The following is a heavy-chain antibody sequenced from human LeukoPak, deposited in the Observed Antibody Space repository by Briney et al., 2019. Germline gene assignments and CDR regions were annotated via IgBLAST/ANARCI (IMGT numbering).Heavy chain of an antibody. J-gene: IGHJ4*02. Sequence: SETLSLTCTVSGGSISDYSWSWIRQTAGKGLECIGRIHTSGSTNYNPSLKSRVTISVDTSKNQFFLKLSSVTAADTAVYYCARDPGGNQYYFDYWGQGTLVTVSS. V-gene: IGHV4-4*07. CDR3: ARDPGGNQYYFDY. D-gene: IGHD4-23*01. CDR2: IHTSGST. CDR1: GGSISDYS.